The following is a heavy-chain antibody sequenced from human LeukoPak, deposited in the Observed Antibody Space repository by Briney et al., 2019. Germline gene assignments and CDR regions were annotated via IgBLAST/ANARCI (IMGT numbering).Heavy chain of an antibody. CDR3: AKDHTAMVRDAFDI. V-gene: IGHV3-30*18. J-gene: IGHJ3*02. CDR1: GFTFSSYG. D-gene: IGHD5-18*01. Sequence: GGSLRLSCAASGFTFSSYGMHWVRQAPGKGLEWVAVISYDGSNKYYADSVKGRFTISRDNSKNTLYLQMNSLRAEDKAVYYCAKDHTAMVRDAFDIWGQGTMVTVSS. CDR2: ISYDGSNK.